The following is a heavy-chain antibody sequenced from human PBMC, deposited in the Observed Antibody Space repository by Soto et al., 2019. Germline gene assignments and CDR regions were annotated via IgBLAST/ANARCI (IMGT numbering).Heavy chain of an antibody. Sequence: LRLSCAASGFTFTSYWMDWVRQAPGKGLEWVANINQDGSEKHYVDSVKGRFTISRDNAKNSLYLQMSSLTAEDSALYYCSPSLDFWGQGTLVTVSS. CDR3: SPSLDF. CDR1: GFTFTSYW. J-gene: IGHJ4*02. V-gene: IGHV3-7*01. CDR2: INQDGSEK.